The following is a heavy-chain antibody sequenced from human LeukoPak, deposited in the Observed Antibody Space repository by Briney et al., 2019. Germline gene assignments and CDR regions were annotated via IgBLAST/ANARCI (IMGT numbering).Heavy chain of an antibody. J-gene: IGHJ5*02. D-gene: IGHD2-2*01. CDR1: GGSFSGYY. Sequence: SETLSLTCAVYGGSFSGYYRSWIRQPPGKGLEWIGEINHSGSTNYNPSLKSRVTISVDTSKNQFSLKLSSVTAADTAVYYCARGPRRNIVVVPAALNWFDPWGQGTLVTVSS. CDR3: ARGPRRNIVVVPAALNWFDP. V-gene: IGHV4-34*01. CDR2: INHSGST.